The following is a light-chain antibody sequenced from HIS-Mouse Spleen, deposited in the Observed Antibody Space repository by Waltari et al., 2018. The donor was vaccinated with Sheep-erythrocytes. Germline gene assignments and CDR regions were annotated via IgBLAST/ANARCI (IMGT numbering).Light chain of an antibody. Sequence: QSALTQPRSVSGSPGQPVTLSCTGTSSDVGGYNYVSWYQQHPGKAPKLMIYGVSKRPSGVPDRFSGSKSGNTASLTISGLQAEDEADYYCCSYAGSYNHVFATGTKVTVL. CDR3: CSYAGSYNHV. J-gene: IGLJ1*01. CDR1: SSDVGGYNY. CDR2: GVS. V-gene: IGLV2-11*01.